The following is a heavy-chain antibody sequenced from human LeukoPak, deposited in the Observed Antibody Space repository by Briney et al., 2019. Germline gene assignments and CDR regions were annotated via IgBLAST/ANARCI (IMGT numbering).Heavy chain of an antibody. V-gene: IGHV4-38-2*02. Sequence: SETLSLTCTVSGYSISSGYYWGCIRQPPGKGLEWIGSIDQSGGTYYNPSLKSRVTISVDTSKNQFSLKLSSVTAADTAVYYCARSVEGYCSGGSCYSYYYYMDVWGKGTTVTVSS. CDR1: GYSISSGYY. CDR2: IDQSGGT. CDR3: ARSVEGYCSGGSCYSYYYYMDV. D-gene: IGHD2-15*01. J-gene: IGHJ6*03.